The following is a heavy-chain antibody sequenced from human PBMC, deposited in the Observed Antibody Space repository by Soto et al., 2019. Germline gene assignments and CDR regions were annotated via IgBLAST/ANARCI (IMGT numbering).Heavy chain of an antibody. CDR3: ARGGGLRFLEWLSPLFDY. Sequence: EVQLVESGGGLVQPGGSLRLSCAASGFTVSSNYMSWVRQAPGKGLEWVSVIYSGGSTYYADSVKGRFTISRDNSKNTLYLQMNSLRAEDTAVYYCARGGGLRFLEWLSPLFDYWGQGTLVTVSS. D-gene: IGHD3-3*01. CDR2: IYSGGST. J-gene: IGHJ4*02. V-gene: IGHV3-66*01. CDR1: GFTVSSNY.